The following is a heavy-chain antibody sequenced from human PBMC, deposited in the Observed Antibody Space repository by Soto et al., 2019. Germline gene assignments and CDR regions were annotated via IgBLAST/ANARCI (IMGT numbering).Heavy chain of an antibody. V-gene: IGHV3-33*01. Sequence: QVQLVESGGGVVQPGRSLRLSCAASGFTFSSYGMHWVRQAPGKGLEWVAVIWYDGSNKYYADSVKGRFTISRDNSKNTLHLQKNSLRAEDTAVYYWARDRGSGKTFDYWGQGTLVTVSS. CDR3: ARDRGSGKTFDY. J-gene: IGHJ4*02. D-gene: IGHD6-19*01. CDR2: IWYDGSNK. CDR1: GFTFSSYG.